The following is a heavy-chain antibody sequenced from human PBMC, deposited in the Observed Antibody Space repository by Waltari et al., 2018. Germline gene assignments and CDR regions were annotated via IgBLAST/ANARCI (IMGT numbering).Heavy chain of an antibody. D-gene: IGHD3-10*01. V-gene: IGHV4-59*01. J-gene: IGHJ6*02. Sequence: QVQLQESGPGLVKPSETLSLTCTVSGGSISSYYWGWIRQPPGKGLEWIGYIYYSGSTNYNPSLKSRVTISVDTSKNQFSLKLSSVTAADTAVYYCARTDGSGSYYYYGMDVWGQGTTVTVSS. CDR1: GGSISSYY. CDR2: IYYSGST. CDR3: ARTDGSGSYYYYGMDV.